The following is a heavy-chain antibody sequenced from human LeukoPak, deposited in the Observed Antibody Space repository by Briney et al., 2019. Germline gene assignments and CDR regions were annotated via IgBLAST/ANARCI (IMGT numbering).Heavy chain of an antibody. Sequence: SETLSLTCAVYGGSFSGYYWSWMRQPPGKGLEWIGEINHSGSTNYNPSLKSRVTISVDTSKNQFSLKLSSVTAADTAVYYCARGPYRGAVDYWGQGTLVTVSS. CDR2: INHSGST. V-gene: IGHV4-34*01. J-gene: IGHJ4*02. CDR3: ARGPYRGAVDY. D-gene: IGHD3-16*01. CDR1: GGSFSGYY.